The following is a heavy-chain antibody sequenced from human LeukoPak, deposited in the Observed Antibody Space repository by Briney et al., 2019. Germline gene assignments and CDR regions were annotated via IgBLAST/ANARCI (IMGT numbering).Heavy chain of an antibody. D-gene: IGHD6-13*01. V-gene: IGHV3-21*01. CDR3: ARGSGIAAANDY. CDR1: GFTFSSYS. CDR2: ISSSSSSYI. J-gene: IGHJ4*02. Sequence: GGSLRLSCAASGFTFSSYSMNWVRQAPGKGLEWVSSISSSSSSYIYYADSVKGRFTISRDNAKNSLYLQMNSLRAEDTAVYYCARGSGIAAANDYWGQGTLVTVSS.